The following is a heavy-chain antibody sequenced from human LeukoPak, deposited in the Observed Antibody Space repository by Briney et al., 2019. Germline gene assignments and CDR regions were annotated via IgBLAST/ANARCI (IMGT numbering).Heavy chain of an antibody. J-gene: IGHJ4*02. D-gene: IGHD4-23*01. CDR2: IYSGGNT. V-gene: IGHV3-53*01. CDR3: ARRGDGGRSFDY. CDR1: GFTVSSNY. Sequence: QAGGSLRPSCAASGFTVSSNYLSWVRQAPGKGLECVSVIYSGGNTYYANSVKGRFTISRDNSKNTLFLQMNSLRAEDTAVYYCARRGDGGRSFDYWGQGTLVTVSS.